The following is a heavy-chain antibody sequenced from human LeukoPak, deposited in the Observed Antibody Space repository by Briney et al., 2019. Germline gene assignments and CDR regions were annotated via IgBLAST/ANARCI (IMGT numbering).Heavy chain of an antibody. CDR3: AKDFSYYYYMDV. D-gene: IGHD2/OR15-2a*01. V-gene: IGHV3-30*18. J-gene: IGHJ6*03. Sequence: PGGSLRLSCAASGFTFSTYGMHWVRQAPGKGLEWVAVISYDGSHKYYADSVKGRFTISRDNSKNTLYLQMNSLRAEDTAVYYCAKDFSYYYYMDVWGKGTTVTVSS. CDR1: GFTFSTYG. CDR2: ISYDGSHK.